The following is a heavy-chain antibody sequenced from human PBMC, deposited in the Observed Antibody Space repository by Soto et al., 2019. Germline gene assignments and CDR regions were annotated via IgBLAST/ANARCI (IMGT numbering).Heavy chain of an antibody. CDR3: ARESRCSSTSCYAVKADNWFDP. D-gene: IGHD2-2*01. V-gene: IGHV1-18*01. CDR1: GYTFTSYA. CDR2: ISAYNGNT. J-gene: IGHJ5*02. Sequence: ASVKVSCKASGYTFTSYAISWVRQAPGQGLEWMGWISAYNGNTNYAQKLQGRVTMTTDTSTSTAYMELRSLRSDDTAVYYCARESRCSSTSCYAVKADNWFDPWGQGTLVTVSS.